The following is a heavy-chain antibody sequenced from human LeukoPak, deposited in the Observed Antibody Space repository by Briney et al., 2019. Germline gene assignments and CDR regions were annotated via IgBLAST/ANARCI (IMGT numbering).Heavy chain of an antibody. CDR3: ARGRIQLWSRDRFDP. J-gene: IGHJ5*02. D-gene: IGHD5-18*01. CDR1: GYTFTSYD. V-gene: IGHV1-8*01. CDR2: MNSNSGNT. Sequence: ASVKVSCKASGYTFTSYDINWVRQATGQGLEWVGWMNSNSGNTGYAQKFQGRVTMTRNTSISTAYMELSSLRSEDTAVYYCARGRIQLWSRDRFDPWGQGTLVTVSS.